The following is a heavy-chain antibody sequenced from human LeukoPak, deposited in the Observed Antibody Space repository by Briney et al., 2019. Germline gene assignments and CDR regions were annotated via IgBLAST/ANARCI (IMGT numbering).Heavy chain of an antibody. CDR2: IYYSGST. CDR3: ARAYYGGNPDY. Sequence: SETLSLTCTVSGGSINSYYWSWIRQPPGKGLEWIGYIYYSGSTNYNPSLKSRVTISVDTSKNQFSLKLSSVNAADTAVYYCARAYYGGNPDYWGQGTLVTVSS. D-gene: IGHD4-23*01. CDR1: GGSINSYY. V-gene: IGHV4-59*01. J-gene: IGHJ4*02.